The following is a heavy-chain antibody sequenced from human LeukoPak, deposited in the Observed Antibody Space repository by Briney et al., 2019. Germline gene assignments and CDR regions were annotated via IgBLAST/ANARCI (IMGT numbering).Heavy chain of an antibody. CDR1: GGSFSGYY. V-gene: IGHV4-34*01. CDR3: ARSGYSYGHLYYYYYMDV. Sequence: SETLSLTCAVYGGSFSGYYWSWIRQPPGKGLEWIGEINHSGSTNYNPSLKSRVTISVDTSKNQFSLKLSSVTAADTAVYYCARSGYSYGHLYYYYYMDVWGKGTTVTVSS. J-gene: IGHJ6*03. D-gene: IGHD5-18*01. CDR2: INHSGST.